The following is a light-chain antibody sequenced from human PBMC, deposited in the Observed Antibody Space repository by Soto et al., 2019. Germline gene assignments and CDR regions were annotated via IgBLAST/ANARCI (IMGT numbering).Light chain of an antibody. CDR1: SSDVGGYNY. V-gene: IGLV2-8*01. J-gene: IGLJ1*01. CDR2: EVS. Sequence: QSVLIQPPSASGSPGQSVTISCTGTSSDVGGYNYVSWYQQHPGKAPKLMIYEVSKRPSGVPDRFSGSKSGNTASLTVSGLQAEDEADYYCSSYAGSNNFEVFGTGTKVTVL. CDR3: SSYAGSNNFEV.